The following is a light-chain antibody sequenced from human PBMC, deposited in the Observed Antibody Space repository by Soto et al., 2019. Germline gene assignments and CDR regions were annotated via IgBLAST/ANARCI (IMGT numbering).Light chain of an antibody. CDR3: AAWDDSLNGVV. CDR1: SSNIGRNT. V-gene: IGLV1-44*01. J-gene: IGLJ2*01. CDR2: SDS. Sequence: QSVLTQPPSTSGTPGQRVTISCSGSSSNIGRNTVNWYQQLPGTAPKLLIYSDSQRPSGVPDRFSGSKSGTSASLAISGLQSKDEADYYCAAWDDSLNGVVFGGGTKLTVL.